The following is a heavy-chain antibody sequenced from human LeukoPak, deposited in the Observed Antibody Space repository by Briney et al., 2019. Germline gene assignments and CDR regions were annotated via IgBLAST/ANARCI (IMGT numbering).Heavy chain of an antibody. Sequence: ASVKVSCKASGGTFSSYAISWVRQAPGQGLEWMGGIIPIFGTANYAQKFQGRVTITADESTCTAYMELSSLRSEDTAVYYCGVGDGYNPTDYWGQGTLVTVSS. CDR3: GVGDGYNPTDY. D-gene: IGHD5-24*01. CDR1: GGTFSSYA. V-gene: IGHV1-69*13. CDR2: IIPIFGTA. J-gene: IGHJ4*02.